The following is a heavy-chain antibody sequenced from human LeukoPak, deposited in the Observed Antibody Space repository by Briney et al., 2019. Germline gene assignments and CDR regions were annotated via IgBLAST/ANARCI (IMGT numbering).Heavy chain of an antibody. J-gene: IGHJ2*01. CDR2: ISAYNGNT. Sequence: ASVTVSYKASGYTFTIYGISWVRQAPGQGLEWMGWISAYNGNTNYAQKLQGRVTMTTDTSTSTAYMELRSLRSDDTAVYYCARADSSGPNWYFDLWGRGTLVTVSS. CDR3: ARADSSGPNWYFDL. D-gene: IGHD3-22*01. V-gene: IGHV1-18*01. CDR1: GYTFTIYG.